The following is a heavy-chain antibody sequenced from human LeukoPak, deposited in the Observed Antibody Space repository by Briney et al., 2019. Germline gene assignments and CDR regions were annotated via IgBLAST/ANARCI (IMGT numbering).Heavy chain of an antibody. CDR1: GFTFSDYY. CDR3: AELGITMIGGV. J-gene: IGHJ6*04. Sequence: PGGSLRLSCAASGFTFSDYYVSWIRQAPGKGLEWVSYISGSGSTIYYADSVKGRFTISRDNAKNSLYLQMNSLRAEDTAVYYCAELGITMIGGVWGKGTTVTISS. D-gene: IGHD3-10*02. V-gene: IGHV3-11*04. CDR2: ISGSGSTI.